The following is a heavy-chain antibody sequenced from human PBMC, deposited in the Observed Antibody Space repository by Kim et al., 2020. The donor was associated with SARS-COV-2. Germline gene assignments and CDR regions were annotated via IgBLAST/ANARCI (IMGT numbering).Heavy chain of an antibody. CDR3: ARDPRSCSTSTCYGEAIDY. Sequence: ASVKVSCKASGYTFTNYAIHWMRQSPGQRREWMVWINSVSGNTKYSQKFQGRVTITRDTSATTAYMELSNLSSEDTAVYYCARDPRSCSTSTCYGEAIDYWGQGTLVTVSS. J-gene: IGHJ4*02. CDR2: INSVSGNT. V-gene: IGHV1-3*01. CDR1: GYTFTNYA. D-gene: IGHD2-2*01.